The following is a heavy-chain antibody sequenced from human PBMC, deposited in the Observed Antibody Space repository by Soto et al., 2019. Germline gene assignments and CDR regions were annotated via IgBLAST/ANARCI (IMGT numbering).Heavy chain of an antibody. Sequence: APVEACCKMSGHTLTELSRHWLQQAPGKGLEWMGGFDPEGGEAIYAQKWHGRVTVTEDTVTDTAYMELRSLTSDDTAVYYCARDLLGNPSTCSAPWRQRTLVPVSS. J-gene: IGHJ5*02. D-gene: IGHD3-16*01. CDR3: ARDLLGNPSTCSAP. CDR2: FDPEGGEA. V-gene: IGHV1-24*01. CDR1: GHTLTELS.